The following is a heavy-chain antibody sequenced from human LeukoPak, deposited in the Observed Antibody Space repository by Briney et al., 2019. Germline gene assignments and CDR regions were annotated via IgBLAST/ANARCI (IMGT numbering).Heavy chain of an antibody. CDR3: ARSGGYSSSWSL. D-gene: IGHD6-13*01. J-gene: IGHJ4*02. V-gene: IGHV4-59*01. Sequence: SETLSLTCTVSGGSISTYYWNWIRQPPGKGLEWIGYISNSGITTYNPSLKSRVTISVDSSKSQFSLKLNSMTAADTAVYYCARSGGYSSSWSLWGQGTLVTVSS. CDR1: GGSISTYY. CDR2: ISNSGIT.